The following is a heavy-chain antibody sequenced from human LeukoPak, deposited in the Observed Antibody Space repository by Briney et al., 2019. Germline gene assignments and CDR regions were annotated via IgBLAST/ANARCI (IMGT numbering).Heavy chain of an antibody. CDR1: GYSFTSYW. J-gene: IGHJ3*02. CDR2: IYPDDSDT. V-gene: IGHV5-51*01. CDR3: ATVQVERHI. D-gene: IGHD1-1*01. Sequence: GESLKISCKTSGYSFTSYWIGWVRQMPGEGLEYMGIIYPDDSDTRYSPSFQGQVTISADKSINTAYLQWRSLKASDTAMYYCATVQVERHIWGQGTMVTVSS.